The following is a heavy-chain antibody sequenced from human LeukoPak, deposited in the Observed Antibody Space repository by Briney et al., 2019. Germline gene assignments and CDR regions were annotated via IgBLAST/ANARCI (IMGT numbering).Heavy chain of an antibody. D-gene: IGHD6-13*01. J-gene: IGHJ4*02. V-gene: IGHV3-21*01. CDR3: ARWPIAAAPPVYYFDY. CDR1: GFTFSSYN. CDR2: ISSSTSHI. Sequence: TGGSLRLSCGASGFTFSSYNMNWVRQAPGKGLEWVSSISSSTSHIYYADSVTGRFTISRDNAKNSLYLQMNSLRAEDTAVYYCARWPIAAAPPVYYFDYWGQGTLVTVSS.